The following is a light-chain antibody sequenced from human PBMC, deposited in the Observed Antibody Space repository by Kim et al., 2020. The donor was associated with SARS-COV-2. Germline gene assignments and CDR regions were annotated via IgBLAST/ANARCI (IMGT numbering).Light chain of an antibody. Sequence: SYELTQPPSVSVAPGKTARITCGGSDIGSKSVHWYQQRPGQAPVVVIYYNSERPSGIPERFSGSNSGNTATLTISRVEAGDEADYYCQVWDSSADHVVFGGGTQLTVL. V-gene: IGLV3-21*04. J-gene: IGLJ2*01. CDR2: YNS. CDR1: DIGSKS. CDR3: QVWDSSADHVV.